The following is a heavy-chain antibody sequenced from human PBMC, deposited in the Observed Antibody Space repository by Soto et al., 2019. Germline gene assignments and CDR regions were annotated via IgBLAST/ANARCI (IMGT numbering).Heavy chain of an antibody. CDR3: AIRLDDYDFWSGYYF. J-gene: IGHJ4*02. CDR2: IIPIFGTA. Sequence: ASVKVSCKASGGTFSSYAISWVRQAPGQGLEWMGGIIPIFGTANYAQKFQGRVTITADESTSTAYMELSSLRSEDTAVYYCAIRLDDYDFWSGYYFWGQGTLVTVSS. D-gene: IGHD3-3*01. V-gene: IGHV1-69*13. CDR1: GGTFSSYA.